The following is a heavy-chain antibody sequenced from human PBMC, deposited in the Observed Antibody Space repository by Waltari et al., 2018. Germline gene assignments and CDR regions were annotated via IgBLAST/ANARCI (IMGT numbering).Heavy chain of an antibody. D-gene: IGHD2-15*01. V-gene: IGHV3-33*01. J-gene: IGHJ5*02. CDR3: ARRIGHWFDP. Sequence: QVQLVESGGGVVQPGRSLRLSCAASGFNFSNYGMHWVSQAPGKGLEWVAVIWYDGSNKYCSDSVKGRFTISRDNSKNTLYLQMNSLRAEDTAVYYCARRIGHWFDPWGQGTLVTVSS. CDR1: GFNFSNYG. CDR2: IWYDGSNK.